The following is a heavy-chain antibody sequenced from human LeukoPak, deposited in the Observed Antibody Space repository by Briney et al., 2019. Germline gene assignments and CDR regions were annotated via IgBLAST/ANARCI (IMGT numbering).Heavy chain of an antibody. CDR3: ARSILQNSPSYDY. V-gene: IGHV1-69*05. CDR1: GGTFSSYA. Sequence: GSSVKVSCKASGGTFSSYAISWVRQAPGQGLEWMGRIIPIFGTANYAQKFQDRVTITTDESTSTAYMELSSLRSEDTAVYYCARSILQNSPSYDYWGQGTLVTVSS. J-gene: IGHJ4*02. D-gene: IGHD5-24*01. CDR2: IIPIFGTA.